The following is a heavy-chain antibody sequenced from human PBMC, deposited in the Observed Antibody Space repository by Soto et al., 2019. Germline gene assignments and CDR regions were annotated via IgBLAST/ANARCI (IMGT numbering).Heavy chain of an antibody. Sequence: GGSLRLSCAASGFTFADHPMNWVRQAPGKGLEWVSTIGGGFDTYYADSVKGRFTISRDISKTTLYLQMSSLRAEDTAVYYCAKSAPPIVPETTKCPALAVWGQGTTVTVSS. J-gene: IGHJ6*02. CDR3: AKSAPPIVPETTKCPALAV. CDR1: GFTFADHP. CDR2: IGGGFDT. D-gene: IGHD2-8*01. V-gene: IGHV3-23*01.